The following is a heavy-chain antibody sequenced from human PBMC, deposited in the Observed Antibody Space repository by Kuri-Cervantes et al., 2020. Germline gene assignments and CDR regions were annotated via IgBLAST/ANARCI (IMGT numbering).Heavy chain of an antibody. CDR3: TRRGGLGYCTNGVCPPFDY. CDR1: GFTFSGSA. J-gene: IGHJ4*02. V-gene: IGHV3-73*01. Sequence: GGSLRLSCAASGFTFSGSAMHLVRQASGKGLEWVGRIRSKANSYATAYAASVKGRFTISRDDSKNTAYLQMNSLKTEDTAVYYCTRRGGLGYCTNGVCPPFDYWGQGTLVTVSS. CDR2: IRSKANSYAT. D-gene: IGHD2-8*01.